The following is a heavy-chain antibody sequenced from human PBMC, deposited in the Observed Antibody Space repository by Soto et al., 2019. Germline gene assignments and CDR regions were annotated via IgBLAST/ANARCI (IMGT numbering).Heavy chain of an antibody. Sequence: SETLSLTCTVSGGSISSGDYYWSWIRQPPGKGLEWIGYIYKTGSTDYNPSLKSRVTISVDMSKNQFSLNLRSVTAADTAVYYCAREMRSTVKTFDCWGQGTLVTVSS. V-gene: IGHV4-30-4*01. D-gene: IGHD4-17*01. CDR1: GGSISSGDYY. J-gene: IGHJ4*02. CDR3: AREMRSTVKTFDC. CDR2: IYKTGST.